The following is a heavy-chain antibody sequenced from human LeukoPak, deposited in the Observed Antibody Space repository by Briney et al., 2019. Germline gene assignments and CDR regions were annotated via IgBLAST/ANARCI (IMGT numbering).Heavy chain of an antibody. V-gene: IGHV3-21*01. D-gene: IGHD4-17*01. J-gene: IGHJ4*02. CDR2: ISSSSSYI. CDR3: ARAYGDYVLPGY. CDR1: GFTFSSYS. Sequence: GGSLRLSCAASGFTFSSYSMNWVRQAPGKGLEWVSSISSSSSYIYYADSVKGRFAISRDNAKNSLYLQMNSLRAEDTAVYYCARAYGDYVLPGYWGQGTLVTVSS.